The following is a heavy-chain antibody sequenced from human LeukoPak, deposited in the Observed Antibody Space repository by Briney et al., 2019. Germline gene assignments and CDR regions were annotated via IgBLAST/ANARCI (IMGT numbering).Heavy chain of an antibody. CDR2: INSDGSST. V-gene: IGHV3-74*01. CDR1: GFTFSSYW. Sequence: GGSLRLSCAASGFTFSSYWMHWVRQAPGKGLVWVSRINSDGSSTSYADSVKGRFTISRDNAKNTLCLQMNSLRAEDTAVYYCAREPAPYYFDYWGQGTLVTVSS. J-gene: IGHJ4*02. CDR3: AREPAPYYFDY.